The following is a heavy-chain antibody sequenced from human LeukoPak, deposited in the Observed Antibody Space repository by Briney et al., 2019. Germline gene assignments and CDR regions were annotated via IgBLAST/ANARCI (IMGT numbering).Heavy chain of an antibody. CDR3: ARNGYSGYDRLNWSDP. Sequence: GGSLRLSCAASGFTFSDYYTTWIRQAPGKGLEWVSSISSGSTYTNYADSVKGRFTISRDNAKNSLYLQMNSLRVEDTAVYYCARNGYSGYDRLNWSDPWSQGTLVTVSS. CDR2: ISSGSTYT. J-gene: IGHJ5*02. D-gene: IGHD5-12*01. CDR1: GFTFSDYY. V-gene: IGHV3-11*03.